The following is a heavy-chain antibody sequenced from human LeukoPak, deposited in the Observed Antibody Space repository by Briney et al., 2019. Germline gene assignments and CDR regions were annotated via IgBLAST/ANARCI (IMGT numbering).Heavy chain of an antibody. V-gene: IGHV3-23*01. CDR2: INGGGGSR. J-gene: IGHJ4*02. CDR1: GFTFSSYA. Sequence: GGSLRLSCAASGFTFSSYAMSWVRQAPGKGLEWVSAINGGGGSRYYVDSVKGRFTISRDNSKNTLYLQMNSLRVEDTGIYYCANDRPHPCAEPTNFDHWGQGTLITVSS. CDR3: ANDRPHPCAEPTNFDH. D-gene: IGHD1-14*01.